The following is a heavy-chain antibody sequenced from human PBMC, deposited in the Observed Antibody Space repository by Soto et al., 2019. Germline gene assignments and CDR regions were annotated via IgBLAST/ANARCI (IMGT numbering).Heavy chain of an antibody. CDR1: GFTSSDYY. J-gene: IGHJ4*02. CDR2: ISSSGRTI. CDR3: ARSLCMGGDGYN. D-gene: IGHD3-16*01. Sequence: QVQLVESGGDLVKPGGSLRLSCAASGFTSSDYYMSWIRQAPGKGLEWVAYISSSGRTIYYADSVKGRFTISRDNAKKSLYLQMNSLRAEDTAVYYCARSLCMGGDGYNWGQGTLVTVSS. V-gene: IGHV3-11*01.